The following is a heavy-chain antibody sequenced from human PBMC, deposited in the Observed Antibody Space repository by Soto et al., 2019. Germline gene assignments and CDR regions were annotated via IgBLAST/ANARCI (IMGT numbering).Heavy chain of an antibody. V-gene: IGHV1-18*01. CDR2: ISAYTGNT. CDR3: ARGSYYDSSGYYDY. Sequence: QVQLVQSGAEVKKPGASVKVSCKASGYTFTNNGITWVRQAPGQGLEWMGWISAYTGNTNYAQKLQGRVTMTTDTSTSTAYIELRNLRSDDTAVYYWARGSYYDSSGYYDYWGQGTLVTVSS. CDR1: GYTFTNNG. D-gene: IGHD3-22*01. J-gene: IGHJ4*02.